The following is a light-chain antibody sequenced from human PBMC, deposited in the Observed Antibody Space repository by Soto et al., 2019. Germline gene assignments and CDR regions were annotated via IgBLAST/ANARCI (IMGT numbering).Light chain of an antibody. Sequence: DIQMTQSPSSLSAAVGDRVTITCRASQGIRNYLAWYQQKPGKVPKLLIYAASTLQSGVPSRFSGGGSGTDFTLTISSLQPEDVATYYCHQYNSYFGPGTKLEI. CDR3: HQYNSY. V-gene: IGKV1-27*01. CDR1: QGIRNY. J-gene: IGKJ2*01. CDR2: AAS.